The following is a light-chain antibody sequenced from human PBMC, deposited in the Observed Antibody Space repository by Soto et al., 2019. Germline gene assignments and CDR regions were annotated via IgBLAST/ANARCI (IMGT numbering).Light chain of an antibody. CDR2: GAS. CDR3: QQYNNWPPA. CDR1: QSVSRN. V-gene: IGKV3-15*01. J-gene: IGKJ2*01. Sequence: EIVMTQSPATLYVSPGERATLSCRASQSVSRNLAWYQQKPGQAPRLLIYGASTRATGIPARFSGSGSGTEFTLTISSLQSEDFVVYYCQQYNNWPPAFGQGTKLEIK.